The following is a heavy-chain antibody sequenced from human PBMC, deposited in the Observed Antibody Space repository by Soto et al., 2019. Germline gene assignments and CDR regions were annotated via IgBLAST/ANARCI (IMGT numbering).Heavy chain of an antibody. Sequence: GPSDKVSCKSSGYTFTSYAIHWVRQAPGQGLEWMGWINAGNGNTKYSQKFQGRVTITKNTSASTAYMELSSLRSEDTAVYYCARGPLRNWFDPWGQETLVTVSS. V-gene: IGHV1-3*01. D-gene: IGHD5-12*01. J-gene: IGHJ5*02. CDR3: ARGPLRNWFDP. CDR1: GYTFTSYA. CDR2: INAGNGNT.